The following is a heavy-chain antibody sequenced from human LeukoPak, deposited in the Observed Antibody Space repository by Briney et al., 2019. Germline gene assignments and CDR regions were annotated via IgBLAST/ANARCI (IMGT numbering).Heavy chain of an antibody. CDR3: ARGGDTAMNPDY. D-gene: IGHD5-18*01. Sequence: GGSLRLSCAASGFTFSSYAMHWVRQAPGKGLEWVAVISYDGSNKYYADSVKGRFTISRDNSKNTLYLQMNSLRAEDTAVYYCARGGDTAMNPDYWGRGTLVTVSS. CDR2: ISYDGSNK. CDR1: GFTFSSYA. J-gene: IGHJ4*02. V-gene: IGHV3-30-3*01.